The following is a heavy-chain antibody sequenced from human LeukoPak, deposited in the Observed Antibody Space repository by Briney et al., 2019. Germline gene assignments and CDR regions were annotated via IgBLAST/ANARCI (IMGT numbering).Heavy chain of an antibody. J-gene: IGHJ4*02. D-gene: IGHD3-10*01. CDR2: IYYSGST. V-gene: IGHV4-39*01. Sequence: SETLSLTCTVSGASISSSSYYWGWIRQPPGKGLEWIGSIYYSGSTYYNPSLKSRVTMSVDTSKNQFSLKLTSVTAADTAVYYCARLAFSGSLYYFDYWGQGTLVTVSS. CDR3: ARLAFSGSLYYFDY. CDR1: GASISSSSYY.